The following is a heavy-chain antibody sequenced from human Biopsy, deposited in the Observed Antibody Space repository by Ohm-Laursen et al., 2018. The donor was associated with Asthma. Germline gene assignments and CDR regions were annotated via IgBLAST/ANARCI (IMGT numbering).Heavy chain of an antibody. CDR2: GNSSNGNT. CDR3: ARTYYDFLTGQVKDVFGV. D-gene: IGHD3-9*01. V-gene: IGHV1-3*04. Sequence: SVTPFRQECRYKFIPFAIPCRPEAPGQGLGGMLGGNSSNGNTKYSQKFQSRVTITRDTSASTAYMELRSLRSEDTATYYCARTYYDFLTGQVKDVFGVWGQGTMVTVSS. CDR1: RYKFIPFA. J-gene: IGHJ3*01.